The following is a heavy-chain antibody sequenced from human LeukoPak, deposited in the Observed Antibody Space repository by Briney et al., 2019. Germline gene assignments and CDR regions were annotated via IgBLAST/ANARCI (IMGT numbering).Heavy chain of an antibody. CDR2: ISYDGSNK. D-gene: IGHD6-19*01. V-gene: IGHV3-30*18. Sequence: GGSLRLSCAASGFTFSSYGMNWVRQAPGKGLEWVAVISYDGSNKYYADSVKGRFTISRDNSKNTLYLQRNSLRAEDTAVYYCAKVGVSSGWFSNYYYYYMDVWGKGNTVTVSS. CDR3: AKVGVSSGWFSNYYYYYMDV. J-gene: IGHJ6*03. CDR1: GFTFSSYG.